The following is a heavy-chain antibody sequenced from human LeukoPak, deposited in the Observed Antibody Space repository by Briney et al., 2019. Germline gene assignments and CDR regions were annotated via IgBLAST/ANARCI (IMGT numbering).Heavy chain of an antibody. Sequence: GGSLRLSCAASGFTFSSYGMHWVRQPPGKGLEWVAVIWYDGSNKYYADSVKGRFTISRDNSKNPLYLQMNSLRAEDTAVYYCARDPRFLLYQIYYWGQGTLVTVSS. CDR1: GFTFSSYG. J-gene: IGHJ4*02. CDR2: IWYDGSNK. D-gene: IGHD2-2*01. V-gene: IGHV3-33*01. CDR3: ARDPRFLLYQIYY.